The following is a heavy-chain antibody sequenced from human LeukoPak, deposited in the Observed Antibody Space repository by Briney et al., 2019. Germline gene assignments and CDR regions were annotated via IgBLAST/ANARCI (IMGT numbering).Heavy chain of an antibody. V-gene: IGHV1-2*06. CDR2: INPNSGGT. Sequence: ASVKVSCKASGYTFTGYYMHWVRQAPGQGLEWVGRINPNSGGTNYAQKFQGRVTMTRDTSISTAYMELSRLRSDDTAVYYCARVDYYDSSGPGCDYWGQETLVTVSS. J-gene: IGHJ4*02. CDR3: ARVDYYDSSGPGCDY. CDR1: GYTFTGYY. D-gene: IGHD3-22*01.